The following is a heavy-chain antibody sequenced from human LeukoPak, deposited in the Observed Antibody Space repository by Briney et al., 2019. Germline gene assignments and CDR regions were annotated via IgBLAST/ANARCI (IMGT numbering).Heavy chain of an antibody. CDR3: ARDPTQWLRYGYFDY. Sequence: GGPLRLSCAASGFTFRSYAMHWVRQAPGKGLGYVSAISSNGGSTYYANSVKGRFTISRDNAKNSLYLQMNSLRAEDTAVYYCARDPTQWLRYGYFDYWGQGTLVTVSS. D-gene: IGHD5-12*01. J-gene: IGHJ4*02. CDR1: GFTFRSYA. V-gene: IGHV3-64*01. CDR2: ISSNGGST.